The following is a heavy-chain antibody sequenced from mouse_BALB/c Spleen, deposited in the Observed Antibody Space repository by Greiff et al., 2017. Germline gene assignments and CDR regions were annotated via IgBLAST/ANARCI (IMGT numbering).Heavy chain of an antibody. CDR1: GFSLTSYG. CDR2: IWAGGST. J-gene: IGHJ3*01. V-gene: IGHV2-9*02. D-gene: IGHD2-4*01. Sequence: QVQLQQSGPGLVAPSQSLSITCTVSGFSLTSYGVHWVRQPPGKGLEWLGVIWAGGSTNYNSALMSRLSISKDNSKSQVFLKMNSLQTDDTAMYYCARSLYDYDGRFAYWGQGTLVTVSA. CDR3: ARSLYDYDGRFAY.